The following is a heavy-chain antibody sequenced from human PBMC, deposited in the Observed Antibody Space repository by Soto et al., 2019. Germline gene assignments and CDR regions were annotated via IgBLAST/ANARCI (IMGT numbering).Heavy chain of an antibody. J-gene: IGHJ5*02. V-gene: IGHV1-8*01. CDR3: ARAPPXLYSSSWYYTPANWFDP. Sequence: ASVKVSCKASGYTFTSYDINWVRQATGQGLEWMGWMNPNSGNTGYAQKFQGRVTMTRNTSISTAYMELSSLRSEDTAVYYCARAPPXLYSSSWYYTPANWFDPWGQGTLVTVSS. D-gene: IGHD6-13*01. CDR2: MNPNSGNT. CDR1: GYTFTSYD.